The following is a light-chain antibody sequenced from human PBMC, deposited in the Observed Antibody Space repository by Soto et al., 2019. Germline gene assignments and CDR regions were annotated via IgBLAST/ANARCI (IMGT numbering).Light chain of an antibody. CDR2: GAS. J-gene: IGKJ2*02. CDR3: QQYNNWPPCT. CDR1: QSIGSN. Sequence: EIVMTQSPATLSVSSGERATLSCRASQSIGSNLAWYQQKPGQAPRLLLYGASTRATGIPARFSGSGSGTEFTLTISSLQSEDFAVYYCQQYNNWPPCTFGQGTKLESK. V-gene: IGKV3-15*01.